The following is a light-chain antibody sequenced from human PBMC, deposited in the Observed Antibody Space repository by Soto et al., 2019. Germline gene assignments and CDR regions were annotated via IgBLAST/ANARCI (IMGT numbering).Light chain of an antibody. CDR2: EVN. V-gene: IGLV2-14*01. Sequence: QSALTRPASVSGSPGQSITISCTGTSSDVGGYDYVSWYQLHPGKAPKLMVFEVNNRPSGVSYRFSGSKSGNTASLTISGLQAEDEADYFCSSYSISTAYLFGTGTKVTVL. CDR3: SSYSISTAYL. J-gene: IGLJ1*01. CDR1: SSDVGGYDY.